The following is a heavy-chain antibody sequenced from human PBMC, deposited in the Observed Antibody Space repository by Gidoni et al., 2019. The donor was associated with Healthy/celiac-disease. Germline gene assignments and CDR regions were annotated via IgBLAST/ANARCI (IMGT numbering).Heavy chain of an antibody. CDR1: GFTFSSYG. V-gene: IGHV3-33*01. CDR2: IWYDRSNK. J-gene: IGHJ4*02. Sequence: QVQLVESGGGVVQPGRSLRLSCAASGFTFSSYGMHWVRQAPGKGLEGLACIWYDRSNKNYADSVKGRFTSSRDNSKNTLYLQMNSLRAEDTAVYYGARGSDNWNDSYFDYWGQGTLVTVSS. D-gene: IGHD1-20*01. CDR3: ARGSDNWNDSYFDY.